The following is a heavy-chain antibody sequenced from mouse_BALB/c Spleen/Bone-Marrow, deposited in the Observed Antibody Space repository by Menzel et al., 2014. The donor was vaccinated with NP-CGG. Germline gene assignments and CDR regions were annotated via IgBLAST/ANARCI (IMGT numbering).Heavy chain of an antibody. V-gene: IGHV2-2*02. J-gene: IGHJ4*01. CDR2: IWSGGST. Sequence: VQLQQSGPGLVQPSQSLSIPCTVSGFSLTSYGLHWVRQSPGKGLEWLGVIWSGGSTDYNATFISRLSISKDNSKRQVFFKMNSLQANDTAIYYCARTYDYEGAMDYWGQGTSVTVSS. CDR1: GFSLTSYG. D-gene: IGHD2-4*01. CDR3: ARTYDYEGAMDY.